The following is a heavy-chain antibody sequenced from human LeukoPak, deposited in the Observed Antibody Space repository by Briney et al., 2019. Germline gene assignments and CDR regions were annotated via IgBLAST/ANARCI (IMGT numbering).Heavy chain of an antibody. V-gene: IGHV4-61*02. Sequence: SETLSLTCTVSGGSISSGSYYWSWIRQPAGKGLEWIGRISTSGSTNYNPSLKSRVTISVDTSKNQFSLNLSSVTAAGTAVYYCARGGMTTNYYYSMDVWGKGTTVTISS. CDR2: ISTSGST. CDR1: GGSISSGSYY. CDR3: ARGGMTTNYYYSMDV. D-gene: IGHD5-24*01. J-gene: IGHJ6*03.